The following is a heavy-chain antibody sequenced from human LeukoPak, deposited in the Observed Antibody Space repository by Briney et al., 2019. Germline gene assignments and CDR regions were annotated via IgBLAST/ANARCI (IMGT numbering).Heavy chain of an antibody. CDR1: GGTFSSYA. Sequence: GASVKVSCKASGGTFSSYAISWVRQAPGQGLEWMGRIIPILGIANYAQKFQGRVTITADKSTSTAYMELSSLRSEDTAVYYCARGGSWYGLDYWGQGTLVTVSS. J-gene: IGHJ4*02. V-gene: IGHV1-69*04. CDR3: ARGGSWYGLDY. D-gene: IGHD6-13*01. CDR2: IIPILGIA.